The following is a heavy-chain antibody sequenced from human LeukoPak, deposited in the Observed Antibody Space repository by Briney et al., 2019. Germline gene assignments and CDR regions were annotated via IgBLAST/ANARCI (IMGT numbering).Heavy chain of an antibody. D-gene: IGHD5-12*01. J-gene: IGHJ4*02. CDR3: ARGESEYSGYLFDS. CDR2: IYYIGST. CDR1: GGSISSYY. V-gene: IGHV4-59*01. Sequence: SETLSLTCTVSGGSISSYYWSWIRQPPGKGLEWIGYIYYIGSTNYNPSLKSRVTISVDTSKNQIPLKLSSVTAADTAVYYCARGESEYSGYLFDSWGQGALVTVSS.